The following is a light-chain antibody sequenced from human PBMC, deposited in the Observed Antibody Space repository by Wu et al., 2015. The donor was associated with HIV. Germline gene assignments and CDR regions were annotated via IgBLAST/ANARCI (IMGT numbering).Light chain of an antibody. Sequence: EIVLTQSPATLHLSPGERATLSCKASQTVNTYLAWYQHRPGQAPRLLIYDASNRATGIPARFSGSGSETDFTLTISSLDPEDFAVYYCQHRKSWPFTFGGGTKVQVK. CDR2: DAS. CDR1: QTVNTY. J-gene: IGKJ4*01. CDR3: QHRKSWPFT. V-gene: IGKV3-11*01.